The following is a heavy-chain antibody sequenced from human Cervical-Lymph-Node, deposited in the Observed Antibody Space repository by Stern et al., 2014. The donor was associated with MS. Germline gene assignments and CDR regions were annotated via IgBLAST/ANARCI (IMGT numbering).Heavy chain of an antibody. CDR3: ARDSVYPDY. Sequence: QVQLQESGPGLVKPSQSLSLTCTVSGDSIVTSSHYWSWIRQLPGKGLEWIGYIYHTGSTNYNPSLKSRVTLSIDTSKNHFSLNVSSVTGAYTAVYYCARDSVYPDYWGQGTLVTVS. D-gene: IGHD3-16*02. V-gene: IGHV4-31*03. CDR2: IYHTGST. J-gene: IGHJ4*02. CDR1: GDSIVTSSHY.